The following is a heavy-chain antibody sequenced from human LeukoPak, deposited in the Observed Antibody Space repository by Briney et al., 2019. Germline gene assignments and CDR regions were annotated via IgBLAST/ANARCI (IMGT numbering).Heavy chain of an antibody. Sequence: PSETLSLTCAVSGYSISSDNYWVWIRQPPGQWLEWTGGIYHSGSTYYNPSLKSRVTMSVDTSKNQFSLKLSSVTAADTAVYYCARAPRDSSSSNYMRRFDYWGQGTLVTVSS. J-gene: IGHJ4*02. CDR1: GYSISSDNY. CDR2: IYHSGST. V-gene: IGHV4-38-2*01. D-gene: IGHD3-22*01. CDR3: ARAPRDSSSSNYMRRFDY.